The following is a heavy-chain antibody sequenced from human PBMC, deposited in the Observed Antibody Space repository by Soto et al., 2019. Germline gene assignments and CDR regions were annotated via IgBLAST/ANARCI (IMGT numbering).Heavy chain of an antibody. V-gene: IGHV1-69*01. Sequence: QVQLVQSGAEVKKPGSSVKVSCKASGGTFSSYAISWVRQAPGQGLEWMGGIIPISGTANYAQKFQGRVKITADESTSTAYMELSSLRSEDTAVYYCARSQGSSTSLEIYYYYYYGMDVWGQGTKVTVSS. CDR2: IIPISGTA. D-gene: IGHD2-2*01. CDR1: GGTFSSYA. CDR3: ARSQGSSTSLEIYYYYYYGMDV. J-gene: IGHJ6*02.